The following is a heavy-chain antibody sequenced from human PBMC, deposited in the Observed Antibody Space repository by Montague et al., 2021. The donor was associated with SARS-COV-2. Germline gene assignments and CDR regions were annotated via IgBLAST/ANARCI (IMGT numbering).Heavy chain of an antibody. CDR3: ARDPNWGAH. J-gene: IGHJ4*02. D-gene: IGHD7-27*01. CDR2: IKPDGSDK. V-gene: IGHV3-7*05. CDR1: GFSFSTFW. Sequence: SLRLSCAASGFSFSTFWMTWVRQAPGKGLEWVASIKPDGSDKYYVESVKCRFTISRDNARNSLYLQLNNLRAEDTAVYYCARDPNWGAHWGQGNLVTVSS.